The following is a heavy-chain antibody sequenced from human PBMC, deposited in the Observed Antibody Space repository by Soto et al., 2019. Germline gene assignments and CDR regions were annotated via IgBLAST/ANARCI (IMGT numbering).Heavy chain of an antibody. J-gene: IGHJ6*02. CDR1: GFTVSSNY. CDR3: ARERQLDYGMDV. V-gene: IGHV3-53*01. D-gene: IGHD6-13*01. Sequence: PGGSLRLSCAASGFTVSSNYMSWVRQAPGKGLEWVSVIYSGGSTYYADSVKGRFTISRDNSKNTLYLQMNSLRAEDTAVYYCARERQLDYGMDVRGQGTTVTVSS. CDR2: IYSGGST.